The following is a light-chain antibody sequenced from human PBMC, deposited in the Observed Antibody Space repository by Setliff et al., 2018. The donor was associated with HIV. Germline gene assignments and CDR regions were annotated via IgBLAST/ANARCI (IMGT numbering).Light chain of an antibody. CDR1: STDVGTYNL. J-gene: IGLJ1*01. Sequence: QSVLTQPASVSGSPGQSITISCTGTSTDVGTYNLVSWYQQHPGKAPEVMIYEVSKRPSGISNRFSGSKSGNTASLTISGLQPEDESDYYCCSYASGSTSLFVFGTGTKVTVL. CDR2: EVS. CDR3: CSYASGSTSLFV. V-gene: IGLV2-23*02.